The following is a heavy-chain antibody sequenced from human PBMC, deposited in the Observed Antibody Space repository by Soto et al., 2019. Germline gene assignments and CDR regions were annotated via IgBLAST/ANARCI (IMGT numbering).Heavy chain of an antibody. CDR1: GGYIRDDD. CDR2: INHSGST. V-gene: IGHV4-34*01. Sequence: SGTQSVLSSVYGGYIRDDDWSWIRQHPGKWVERVGEINHSGSTNYNPSLKSRVTISVDTSKNQFSLKLSSVTAADTAVYYCARRRLYYDILTGSDYYYYYGMDVWGQGTTVTVSS. J-gene: IGHJ6*02. D-gene: IGHD3-9*01. CDR3: ARRRLYYDILTGSDYYYYYGMDV.